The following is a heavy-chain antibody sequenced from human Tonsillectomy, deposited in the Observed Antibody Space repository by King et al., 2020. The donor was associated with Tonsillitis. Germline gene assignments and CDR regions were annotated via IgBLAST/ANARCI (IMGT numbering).Heavy chain of an antibody. V-gene: IGHV3-64D*06. CDR2: INDYGSRT. D-gene: IGHD1-1*01. Sequence: VQLVESGGGLVQPGGSLRLSCSASGFTFSTSGFHWVRQAPGKGLEYFSSINDYGSRTHFADSVRGRFTIARDNSKNTVYLQMNSLRDADTAVYSCVKDRTGAWAFDVWGQGTMVRVSS. CDR1: GFTFSTSG. J-gene: IGHJ3*01. CDR3: VKDRTGAWAFDV.